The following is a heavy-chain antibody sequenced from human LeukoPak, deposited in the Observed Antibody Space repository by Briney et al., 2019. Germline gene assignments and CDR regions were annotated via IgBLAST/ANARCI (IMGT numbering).Heavy chain of an antibody. CDR3: ARDRSGWYVDY. D-gene: IGHD6-19*01. V-gene: IGHV4-31*03. Sequence: PSQTLSLTCTVSGGSISSGGYYWSWIRQHPGKGLEWTGYIYYSGSTHYNPSLKSRVTISVDTSKNQFSLKLSSVTAADTAVYYCARDRSGWYVDYWGQGTLVTVSS. CDR1: GGSISSGGYY. J-gene: IGHJ4*02. CDR2: IYYSGST.